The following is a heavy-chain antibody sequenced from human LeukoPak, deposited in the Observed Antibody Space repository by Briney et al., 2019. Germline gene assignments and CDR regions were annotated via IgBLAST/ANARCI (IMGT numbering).Heavy chain of an antibody. CDR1: GGSFSGYY. CDR2: INHSGST. D-gene: IGHD2-15*01. CDR3: ARGFNAVAEGLGGMDV. J-gene: IGHJ6*04. V-gene: IGHV4-34*01. Sequence: SETLSLTCAVYGGSFSGYYWSWIRQPPGKGLEWIGEINHSGSTNYNPSLKSRVTISVDTSKNQFSLKLSSVTAADTAVYYCARGFNAVAEGLGGMDVWGKGTTVTVSS.